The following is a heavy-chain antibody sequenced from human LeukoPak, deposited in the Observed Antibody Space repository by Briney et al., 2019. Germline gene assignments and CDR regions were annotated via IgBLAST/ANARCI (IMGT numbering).Heavy chain of an antibody. J-gene: IGHJ4*02. CDR2: IKQDGSEK. D-gene: IGHD6-6*01. CDR1: GFTFSSYW. V-gene: IGHV3-7*03. CDR3: ALRGGYSSSFDY. Sequence: GGSLRLSCAASGFTFSSYWMSWVRQAPGKGLEWVANIKQDGSEKYYVDSVKGRFTISRDNSKNTLYLQMNSLRAEDTAVYYCALRGGYSSSFDYWGQGTLVTVSS.